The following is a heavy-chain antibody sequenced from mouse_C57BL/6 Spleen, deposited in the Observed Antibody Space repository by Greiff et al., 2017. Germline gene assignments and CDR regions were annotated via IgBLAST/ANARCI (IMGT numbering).Heavy chain of an antibody. D-gene: IGHD1-1*02. CDR3: ARGDYGGGDRYFDY. V-gene: IGHV1-80*01. CDR2: IYPGDGDT. J-gene: IGHJ2*01. CDR1: GYAFSSYW. Sequence: QVQLQQSGAELVKPGASVKISCKASGYAFSSYWMNWVKQRPGKGLEWIGQIYPGDGDTNYNGKFKGKATLTADKSSSTAYMQLSSLTSEDSAVYFCARGDYGGGDRYFDYWGQGTTVAVSS.